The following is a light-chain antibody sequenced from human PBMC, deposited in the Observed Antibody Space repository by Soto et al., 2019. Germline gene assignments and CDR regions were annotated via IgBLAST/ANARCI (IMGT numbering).Light chain of an antibody. Sequence: EIVLTQSPATLSLSPGERATLSCRASQSVNTNLAWYQQKPGQAPRLLISDASNRATGIPARFSGSGSGTDFTLTISSLEPEDFAVYYCQQRDNWLTFGGGTKVEIK. J-gene: IGKJ4*01. CDR2: DAS. CDR3: QQRDNWLT. CDR1: QSVNTN. V-gene: IGKV3-11*01.